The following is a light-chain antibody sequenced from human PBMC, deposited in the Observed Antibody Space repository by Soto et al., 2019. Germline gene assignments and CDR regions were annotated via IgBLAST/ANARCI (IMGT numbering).Light chain of an antibody. V-gene: IGKV1-8*01. CDR1: QGISSY. CDR3: QQYYSYPALT. Sequence: AIRMTQSPSSLSASTGDRVTITCRASQGISSYLAWYQQKPGKAPKLLIYAASTLQSGVPSRFSGSGSGTDFTLTISCLQSEDFATYYWQQYYSYPALTVVGGTTVEIK. J-gene: IGKJ4*01. CDR2: AAS.